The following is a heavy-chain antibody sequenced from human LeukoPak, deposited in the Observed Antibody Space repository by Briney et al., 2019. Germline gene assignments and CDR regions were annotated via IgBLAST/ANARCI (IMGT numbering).Heavy chain of an antibody. V-gene: IGHV3-53*01. CDR3: ARVGDGNNYASY. J-gene: IGHJ4*02. CDR2: IYSGGST. CDR1: GFTFSSYW. D-gene: IGHD5-18*01. Sequence: GGSLRLSCAASGFTFSSYWMHWVRQAPGKGLEWVSVIYSGGSTDYADSVKGRFTISRDNSKNTLYLQMNSLRAEDTAVYYCARVGDGNNYASYWGQGTLVTVSS.